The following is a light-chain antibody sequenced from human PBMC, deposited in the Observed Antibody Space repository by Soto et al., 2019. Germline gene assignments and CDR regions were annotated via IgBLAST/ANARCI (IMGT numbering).Light chain of an antibody. Sequence: DIQLTQSPSFLSASVGDRVTITCRASQDISNGLAWYQQEPGKAPKLLIYAASSLQSAVPSRFRGSGSGTEFTLTISSLQPEDFATYYCQQLNTSPPKFGGGTKVEIK. V-gene: IGKV1-9*01. J-gene: IGKJ4*02. CDR1: QDISNG. CDR2: AAS. CDR3: QQLNTSPPK.